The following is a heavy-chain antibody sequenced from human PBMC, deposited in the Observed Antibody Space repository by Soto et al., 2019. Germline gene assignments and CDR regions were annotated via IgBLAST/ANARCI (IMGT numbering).Heavy chain of an antibody. CDR1: GGSFSGYY. CDR2: INHSGST. V-gene: IGHV4-34*01. J-gene: IGHJ6*02. D-gene: IGHD3-10*01. Sequence: QVQLQQWGAGLLKPSETLSLTCAVYGGSFSGYYWSWIRQPPGKGLEWIGEINHSGSTNYNPSLKSRVTISVDTSKNQFSLKLSSVTAADTAVYYCARGRPSMVRGVIIHYYYGMDVWGQGTTVTVSS. CDR3: ARGRPSMVRGVIIHYYYGMDV.